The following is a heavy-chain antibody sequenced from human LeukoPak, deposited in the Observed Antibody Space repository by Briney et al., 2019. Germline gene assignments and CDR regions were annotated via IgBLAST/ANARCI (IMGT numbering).Heavy chain of an antibody. Sequence: ASVKVSCKASGYTFTGYYMHWVRQAPGQGLEWMGWINPSSGGTNYAQKFQGRVTMTRDTSISTAYMELSRLRSDDTAVYYCAIYGSGLYFDYWGQGTLVTVSS. CDR1: GYTFTGYY. V-gene: IGHV1-2*02. CDR3: AIYGSGLYFDY. D-gene: IGHD3-10*01. J-gene: IGHJ4*02. CDR2: INPSSGGT.